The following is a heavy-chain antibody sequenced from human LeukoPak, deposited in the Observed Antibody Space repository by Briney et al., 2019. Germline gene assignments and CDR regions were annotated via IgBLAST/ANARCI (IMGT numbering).Heavy chain of an antibody. D-gene: IGHD6-13*01. V-gene: IGHV3-33*01. Sequence: GGSLRLSCAASGFTFSSYGMHWVRQAPGRGLEWVAVIWYDGSNKYYADSVKGRFTISRDNSKNTLYLQMNSLRAEDTAVYYCARGRLGIAAAGTATPTCYFDYWGQGTLVTVSS. CDR3: ARGRLGIAAAGTATPTCYFDY. J-gene: IGHJ4*02. CDR2: IWYDGSNK. CDR1: GFTFSSYG.